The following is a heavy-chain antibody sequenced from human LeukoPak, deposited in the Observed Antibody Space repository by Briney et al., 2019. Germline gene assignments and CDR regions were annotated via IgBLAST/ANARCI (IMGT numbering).Heavy chain of an antibody. V-gene: IGHV1-8*01. CDR1: GYTFTSYD. CDR3: ARGKELWFGESHDAFDI. Sequence: VASVKVSCKASGYTFTSYDINWVRQATGRGLEWMGWMNPNSGNTGYAQKFQGRVTMTRNTSISTAYMELSSLRSEDTAVYYCARGKELWFGESHDAFDIWGQGTMVTVSS. CDR2: MNPNSGNT. D-gene: IGHD3-10*01. J-gene: IGHJ3*02.